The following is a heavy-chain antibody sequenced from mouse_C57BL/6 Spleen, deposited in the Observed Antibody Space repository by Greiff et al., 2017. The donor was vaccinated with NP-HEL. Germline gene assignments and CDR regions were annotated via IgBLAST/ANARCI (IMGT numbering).Heavy chain of an antibody. Sequence: QVQLQQPGAELVKPGASVKLSCKASGYTFTSYWMPWVKQRPGRGLEWIGRIDPNSGGTKYNEKFKSKATLTVDKPSSTAYLQLSSLTSEDSAVYYCARSDGGYYGLYYAMDYWGQGTSVTVSS. CDR1: GYTFTSYW. V-gene: IGHV1-72*01. CDR2: IDPNSGGT. J-gene: IGHJ4*01. CDR3: ARSDGGYYGLYYAMDY. D-gene: IGHD1-1*01.